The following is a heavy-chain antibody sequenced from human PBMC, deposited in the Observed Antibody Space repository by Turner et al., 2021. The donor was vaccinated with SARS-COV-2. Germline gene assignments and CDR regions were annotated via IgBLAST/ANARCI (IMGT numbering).Heavy chain of an antibody. CDR2: INRKTEGGTA. CDR3: TTGKTYYYVSSAYYYSVDY. J-gene: IGHJ4*02. CDR1: GFTFSNAW. D-gene: IGHD3-22*01. Sequence: EVQLVESGGGLVKPGGSLRLSCAAPGFTFSNAWMSWVRQAPGKGLEWVGRINRKTEGGTADYAAPVKGRFTISRDDSKNTLYLQMNSLKTEDTAVYYCTTGKTYYYVSSAYYYSVDYWGQGTLVTVSS. V-gene: IGHV3-15*01.